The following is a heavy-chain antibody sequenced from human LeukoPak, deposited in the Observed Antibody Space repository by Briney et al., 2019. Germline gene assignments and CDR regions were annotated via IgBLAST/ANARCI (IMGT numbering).Heavy chain of an antibody. V-gene: IGHV3-30*04. CDR1: GFTFSSYA. D-gene: IGHD4-11*01. CDR2: ISYDGSNK. Sequence: GGCLRLSCAASGFTFSSYAMHWVRQAPGKGLEWVAVISYDGSNKYYADSVKGRFTISRDNSKNTLYLQMNSLRAEDTAVYYCARDTMYSPYYYFDYWGQGTLVTVSS. CDR3: ARDTMYSPYYYFDY. J-gene: IGHJ4*02.